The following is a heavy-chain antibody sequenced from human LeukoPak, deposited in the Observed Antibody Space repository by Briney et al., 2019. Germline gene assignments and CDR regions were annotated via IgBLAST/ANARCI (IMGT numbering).Heavy chain of an antibody. J-gene: IGHJ4*02. CDR2: ISSSGSTI. D-gene: IGHD3-9*01. CDR1: GFTFSSYE. V-gene: IGHV3-48*03. Sequence: PGGSLRLSCAASGFTFSSYEMNWVRQAPGKGLEWVSYISSSGSTIYYADSVKGRFTISRDNAKNSLYLQMNSLRAEDTAVYYCARFYDYDILTTESYYFDYWGQGTLVTVSS. CDR3: ARFYDYDILTTESYYFDY.